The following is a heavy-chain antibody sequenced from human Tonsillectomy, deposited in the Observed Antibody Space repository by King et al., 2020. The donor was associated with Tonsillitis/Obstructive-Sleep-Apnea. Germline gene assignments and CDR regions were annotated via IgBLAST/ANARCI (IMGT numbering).Heavy chain of an antibody. D-gene: IGHD1-26*01. Sequence: QLQESGPGLVKPSETLSLTCTVSGGSISSYYWSWIRQPPGKGLEWIWYIYYSGSTNYNPSLKSRVTISVDTSKNQFSLKLSSVTAADTAVYYCARLGGSYANDAFDIWGQGTMVTVSS. CDR3: ARLGGSYANDAFDI. V-gene: IGHV4-59*08. CDR2: IYYSGST. CDR1: GGSISSYY. J-gene: IGHJ3*02.